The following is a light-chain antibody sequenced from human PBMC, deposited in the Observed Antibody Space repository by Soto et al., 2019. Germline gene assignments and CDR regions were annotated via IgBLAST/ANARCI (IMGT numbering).Light chain of an antibody. CDR3: QQYGSSPGT. J-gene: IGKJ1*01. CDR2: DTS. CDR1: QSVRGRY. Sequence: EIVLTQSPATLSLSPGERATLSCRASQSVRGRYLAWYQQKPGQAPSLLIYDTSTRATGVPDGFSGSGSGTDFALTISRVEPEDFAIYFCQQYGSSPGTFGQGTKVDIK. V-gene: IGKV3-20*01.